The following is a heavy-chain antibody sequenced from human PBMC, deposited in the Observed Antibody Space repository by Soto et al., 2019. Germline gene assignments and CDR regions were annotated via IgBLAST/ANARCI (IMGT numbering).Heavy chain of an antibody. CDR1: GGSISNHY. CDR2: IYYNGNT. D-gene: IGHD7-27*01. J-gene: IGHJ4*02. V-gene: IGHV4-59*11. CDR3: MRANWYSEY. Sequence: QVQLQESGPGLVKPSETLSLTCSVSGGSISNHYWSWIRQPPGKGLEWIGYIYYNGNTNYNPSLKVPVTMSVDTSRNQISLKLTTVTAADTAVYYCMRANWYSEYWGQGTLVTVSS.